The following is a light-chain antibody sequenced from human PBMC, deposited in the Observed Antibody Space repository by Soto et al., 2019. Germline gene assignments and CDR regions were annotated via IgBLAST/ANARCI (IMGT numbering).Light chain of an antibody. V-gene: IGKV1-6*01. CDR2: ASS. CDR1: QAIRNE. J-gene: IGKJ4*01. Sequence: ALQMTQSPSSLSASVGDRVTITCRASQAIRNELGWYQRKPAKAPKLLIYASSTLQTGVPSRFSGSGSGTDFTLTINDLQPEDSATYYCLQDYNYPRTFGGGTKVEIK. CDR3: LQDYNYPRT.